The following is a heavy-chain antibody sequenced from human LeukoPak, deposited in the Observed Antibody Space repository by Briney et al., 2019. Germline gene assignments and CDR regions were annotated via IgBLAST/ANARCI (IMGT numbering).Heavy chain of an antibody. V-gene: IGHV1-69*13. CDR1: GGTFSSYA. CDR2: IIPIFGTA. Sequence: SVKVSCKASGGTFSSYAISWVRQAPGQGREWMGGIIPIFGTANYAQKFQGRVTITADESTSTAYMELSSLRSEDTAVYYCARVDTAMVTGCFDYWGQGTLVTVSS. J-gene: IGHJ4*02. D-gene: IGHD5-18*01. CDR3: ARVDTAMVTGCFDY.